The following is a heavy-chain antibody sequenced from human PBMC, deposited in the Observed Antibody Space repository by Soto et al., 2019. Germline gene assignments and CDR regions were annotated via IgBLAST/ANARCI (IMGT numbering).Heavy chain of an antibody. D-gene: IGHD3-9*01. Sequence: GGALRLSRGASGFNFSSYGMHWVRQAQGKGLEWVAVIWYDGRNKYYAGSVKGRFTISRDNSKNTLYLQMNSLRAEDTAVYYCARVAHDILTGYYLNWFDPWGQGTLVTVSS. V-gene: IGHV3-33*01. CDR1: GFNFSSYG. CDR2: IWYDGRNK. CDR3: ARVAHDILTGYYLNWFDP. J-gene: IGHJ5*02.